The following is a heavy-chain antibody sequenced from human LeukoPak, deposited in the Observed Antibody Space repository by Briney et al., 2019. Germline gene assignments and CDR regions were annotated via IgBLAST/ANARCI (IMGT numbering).Heavy chain of an antibody. CDR2: IYYSGTT. D-gene: IGHD1-26*01. Sequence: SETLPLTCTVSGGSINSYYWSWIRQPPGKGLEWIGYIYYSGTTNYYPSLKSRVTISVDTSKNQFSLKLSSVTAADTAVYYCARGYSGSYYLDPSFDIWGQGTMVTVSS. V-gene: IGHV4-59*01. J-gene: IGHJ3*02. CDR1: GGSINSYY. CDR3: ARGYSGSYYLDPSFDI.